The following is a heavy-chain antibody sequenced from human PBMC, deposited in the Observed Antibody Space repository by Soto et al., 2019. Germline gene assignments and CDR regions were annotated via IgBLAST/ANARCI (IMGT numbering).Heavy chain of an antibody. CDR1: GFKFTDYG. Sequence: QVQLVESGGGVVQPGRSLRLSCVASGFKFTDYGLNWVRQTPGKGLEWVAISWFDGSIAYYAESVKGRFTISRDDSRNTVYLHMNSLRGEDTVMYYGARDGARIDSSGKFDYGGQGTQVTVSS. CDR2: SWFDGSIA. CDR3: ARDGARIDSSGKFDY. V-gene: IGHV3-33*01. D-gene: IGHD3-22*01. J-gene: IGHJ4*02.